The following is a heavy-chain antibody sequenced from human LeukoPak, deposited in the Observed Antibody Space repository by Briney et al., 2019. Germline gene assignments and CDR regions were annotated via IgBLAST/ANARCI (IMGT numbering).Heavy chain of an antibody. V-gene: IGHV1-18*01. Sequence: ASVKVSCKASGYIFSNFAITWVRQAPEEGLEWIGWISVYNGDTKFAQKFQGRVTMTTDTSTSTAYMEMTSLRSDDSAVFYCARAPYPRGREDYFDYWGQGTLVTVSS. CDR2: ISVYNGDT. CDR1: GYIFSNFA. D-gene: IGHD5-24*01. J-gene: IGHJ4*02. CDR3: ARAPYPRGREDYFDY.